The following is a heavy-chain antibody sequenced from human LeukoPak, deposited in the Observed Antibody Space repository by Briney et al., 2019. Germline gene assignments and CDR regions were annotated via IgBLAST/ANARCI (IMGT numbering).Heavy chain of an antibody. J-gene: IGHJ6*02. V-gene: IGHV1-69*13. CDR1: GGTFSSYA. CDR3: ARGEAYSSSWYRNYYYGMDV. D-gene: IGHD6-13*01. Sequence: GASVKVSCKASGGTFSSYAISWVRQAPGQGLEWMGGIIPIFGTVNYALKFQGRVTITADESTSTAYMELSSLRSEDTAVYYCARGEAYSSSWYRNYYYGMDVWGQGTTVTVSS. CDR2: IIPIFGTV.